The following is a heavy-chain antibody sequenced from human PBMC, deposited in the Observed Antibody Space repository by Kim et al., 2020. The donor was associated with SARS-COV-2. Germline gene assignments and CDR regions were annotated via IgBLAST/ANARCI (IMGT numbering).Heavy chain of an antibody. J-gene: IGHJ4*02. CDR2: ISSSSSTI. Sequence: GGSLRFSCAASGFTFSSYSMNWVRQAPGKGLEWVSYISSSSSTIYYADSVKGRFTISRDNAKNSLYLQMNSLRDEDTAVYYCARVRYGSGSYYPDYWGQGTLVTVSS. V-gene: IGHV3-48*02. D-gene: IGHD3-10*01. CDR1: GFTFSSYS. CDR3: ARVRYGSGSYYPDY.